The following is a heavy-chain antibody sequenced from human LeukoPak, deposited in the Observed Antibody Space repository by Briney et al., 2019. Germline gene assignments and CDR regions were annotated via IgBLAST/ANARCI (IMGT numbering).Heavy chain of an antibody. D-gene: IGHD5-12*01. Sequence: GGSLRLSCSASGFIFSSYAMHWVRQAPGKGLQYVSTISGNGGYTYYTDSVKGRFTISRDNARNSLYLQINSLRAEDTAVYYCAREDGYDWVYFDYWGQGTLVTVSS. CDR2: ISGNGGYT. V-gene: IGHV3-64*04. CDR3: AREDGYDWVYFDY. CDR1: GFIFSSYA. J-gene: IGHJ4*02.